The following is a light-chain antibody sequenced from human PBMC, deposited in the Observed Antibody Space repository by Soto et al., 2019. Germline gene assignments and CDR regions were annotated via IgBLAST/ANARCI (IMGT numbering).Light chain of an antibody. CDR2: GAS. CDR1: QTVSSAY. CDR3: QHYGGSPGVP. Sequence: EVVLTQSPGTLSLSPGERATLSCRASQTVSSAYLAWYQQRPGQTPRLLIFGASNRATAIPNRFSGSGSGTDFSFTISRLEPEDFAVYYCQHYGGSPGVPFGPGTTVDIK. J-gene: IGKJ3*01. V-gene: IGKV3-20*01.